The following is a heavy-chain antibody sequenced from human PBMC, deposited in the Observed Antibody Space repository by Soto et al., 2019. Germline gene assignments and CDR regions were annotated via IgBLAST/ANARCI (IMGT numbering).Heavy chain of an antibody. J-gene: IGHJ6*02. CDR2: IKQDGSEK. CDR3: ATSSFGSYYGMGV. Sequence: GSLRLSCAASGFTFSSYWMSWVRQAPGKGLEWVANIKQDGSEKYYVDSVKGRFTISRDNAKNSLYLQMNSLRAEDTAVYYCATSSFGSYYGMGVWGQGTTFTVSS. CDR1: GFTFSSYW. V-gene: IGHV3-7*03. D-gene: IGHD1-26*01.